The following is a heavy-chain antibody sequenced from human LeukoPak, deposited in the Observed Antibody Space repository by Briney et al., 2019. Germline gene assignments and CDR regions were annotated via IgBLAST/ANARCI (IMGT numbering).Heavy chain of an antibody. CDR2: ISGSGDNT. J-gene: IGHJ6*02. D-gene: IGHD4-11*01. Sequence: GGSLRLSCAASGFTFSSYAMSWVRQAPGKGLEWVSAISGSGDNTYYADSVKGRFTISRDNSKNTLYLQMNSLRAEDTAVYYCAIDARNYYYYYYGMDVWGQGTTVTVSS. CDR1: GFTFSSYA. V-gene: IGHV3-23*01. CDR3: AIDARNYYYYYYGMDV.